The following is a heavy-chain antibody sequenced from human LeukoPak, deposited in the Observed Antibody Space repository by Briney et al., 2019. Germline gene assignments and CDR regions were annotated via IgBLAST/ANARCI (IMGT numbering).Heavy chain of an antibody. V-gene: IGHV3-64D*09. CDR2: ISSNGAST. Sequence: PGGSLRLSCSASEFSFSRYAMHWVRQGPGKGLEHVSTISSNGASTYYADSAKGRFTISRDNSKNMLYLQLSSLSAEDTAVYYCVKGGYYDSSGFPEYFQDWGQGTLVSASS. D-gene: IGHD3-22*01. CDR1: EFSFSRYA. CDR3: VKGGYYDSSGFPEYFQD. J-gene: IGHJ1*01.